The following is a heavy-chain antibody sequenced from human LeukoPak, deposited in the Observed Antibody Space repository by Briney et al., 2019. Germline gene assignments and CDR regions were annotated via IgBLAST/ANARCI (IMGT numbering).Heavy chain of an antibody. D-gene: IGHD3-3*02. CDR1: GFTFSSYA. CDR2: ISYDGSNK. V-gene: IGHV3-30*01. Sequence: GGSLRLSCAASGFTFSSYAMHWVRQAPGKGLEWVVVISYDGSNKYYADSVKGRFTISRDNSKNTLYLQMNSLRAEDTAVYYCARGGLGPFLEWSYYYYMDVWGKGTTVTVSS. J-gene: IGHJ6*03. CDR3: ARGGLGPFLEWSYYYYMDV.